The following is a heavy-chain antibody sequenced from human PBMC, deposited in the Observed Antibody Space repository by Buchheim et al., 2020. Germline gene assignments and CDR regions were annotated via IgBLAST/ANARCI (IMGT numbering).Heavy chain of an antibody. CDR1: DESFSDFY. CDR3: ARGPMIGRRGYHPTYFDY. CDR2: INHGGSP. D-gene: IGHD3-3*01. V-gene: IGHV4-34*01. Sequence: QVQLQQWGAGLVKPSETLSLNCVVYDESFSDFYWTWIRQPPGKGLEWIGEINHGGSPNYNPSLKSRVTISIDTSKTQFSLKLSSVTAADTAVYYCARGPMIGRRGYHPTYFDYWGQGSL. J-gene: IGHJ4*02.